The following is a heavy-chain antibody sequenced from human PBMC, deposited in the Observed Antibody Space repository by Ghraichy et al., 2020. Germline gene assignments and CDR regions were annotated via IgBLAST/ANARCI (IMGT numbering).Heavy chain of an antibody. CDR3: ARGGTVGEFDY. V-gene: IGHV3-74*01. CDR2: ANSDGTGT. J-gene: IGHJ4*02. D-gene: IGHD4-11*01. Sequence: GGSLRLSCAASGFTFSVYWMHWVRQTPEKGLVWVSRANSDGTGTTYADSVKGRFTISRDNAKNTLYLQMNSLRAEDTAVYYCARGGTVGEFDYWGQGTLVTVSS. CDR1: GFTFSVYW.